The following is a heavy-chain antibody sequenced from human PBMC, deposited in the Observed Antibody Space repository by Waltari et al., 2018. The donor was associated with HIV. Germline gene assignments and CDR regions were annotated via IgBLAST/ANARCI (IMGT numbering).Heavy chain of an antibody. J-gene: IGHJ4*02. V-gene: IGHV3-74*01. CDR1: GFSFSSYW. CDR2: IHSDGSST. D-gene: IGHD2-8*02. CDR3: ARGGVGSFDY. Sequence: EVQLVESGGGLVQPVGSLRLSCAASGFSFSSYWMHWVRQAPGKGLVWVSRIHSDGSSTTYADSVKGRFTISRDNAKNTVYLQMNSLRGEDTAVYDCARGGVGSFDYWGQGLLVTVSS.